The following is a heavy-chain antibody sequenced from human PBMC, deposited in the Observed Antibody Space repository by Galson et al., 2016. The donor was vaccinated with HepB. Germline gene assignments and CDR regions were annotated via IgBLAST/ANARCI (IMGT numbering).Heavy chain of an antibody. CDR3: ARSYLLGRGFGS. Sequence: CAISGDSVSSHSAGWYWIRQSPSRGLEWLGRTYYRSKWHFDYAESVKSRITINPDTAKSQFSLQLNSVTPEDTAIYYCARSYLLGRGFGSWGQGTLVTVSS. J-gene: IGHJ4*02. CDR2: TYYRSKWHF. V-gene: IGHV6-1*01. CDR1: GDSVSSHSAG. D-gene: IGHD7-27*01.